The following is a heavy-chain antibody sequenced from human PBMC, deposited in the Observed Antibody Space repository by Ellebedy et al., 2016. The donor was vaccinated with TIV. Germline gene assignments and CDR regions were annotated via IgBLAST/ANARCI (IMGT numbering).Heavy chain of an antibody. CDR1: GYTFTSYY. V-gene: IGHV1-8*03. Sequence: ASVKVSCKASGYTFTSYYINCVRQATGQGLEWMGWINPNSGNTGYAQKFQGRVTITRNTSISTAYMELSSRRAEDTAVYYCARVRDNSWYYWGQGTLVTVSS. J-gene: IGHJ4*02. CDR3: ARVRDNSWYY. D-gene: IGHD6-13*01. CDR2: INPNSGNT.